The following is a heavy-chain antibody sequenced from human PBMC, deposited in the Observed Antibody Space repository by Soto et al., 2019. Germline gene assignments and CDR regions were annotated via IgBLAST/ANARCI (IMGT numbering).Heavy chain of an antibody. J-gene: IGHJ6*02. CDR1: GGSFSSYA. CDR3: ARRPTSYYHSSGYSYYYYGMDV. D-gene: IGHD3-22*01. Sequence: QVQLVQSGAEVKKPGSSVKVSCKASGGSFSSYAISWVRQATGQGLEWMGGIIPIFGTANYAQKFQGRVTITADESTSTAYMELSSLRSEDTAVYYCARRPTSYYHSSGYSYYYYGMDVWGQGTTVTVSS. V-gene: IGHV1-69*01. CDR2: IIPIFGTA.